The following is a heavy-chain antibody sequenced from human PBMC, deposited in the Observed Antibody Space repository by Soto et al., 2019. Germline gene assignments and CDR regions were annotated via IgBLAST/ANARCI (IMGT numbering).Heavy chain of an antibody. CDR2: ISGSGAST. D-gene: IGHD2-2*01. CDR3: ANCCSRTSCYAFDI. Sequence: GGSLRLSCAASGFTFSSYAMSWVRQAPGKGLEWVSAISGSGASTYYADSVKGRFTISRDNSKNSLYLQMNSLRAEDTAVYYYANCCSRTSCYAFDIWGQGTMVTVSS. V-gene: IGHV3-23*01. J-gene: IGHJ3*02. CDR1: GFTFSSYA.